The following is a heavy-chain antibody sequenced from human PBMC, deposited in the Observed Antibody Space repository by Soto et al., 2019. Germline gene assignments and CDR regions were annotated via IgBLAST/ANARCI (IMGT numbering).Heavy chain of an antibody. J-gene: IGHJ4*02. CDR1: GGSISSSRCH. V-gene: IGHV4-39*01. CDR3: LLLVYGSSGSRLC. D-gene: IGHD3-22*01. CDR2: IKYSGTT. Sequence: PSETLSLTCTVSGGSISSSRCHWGWIRQPPGKGLEWIASIKYSGTTFYNPSLKSRVTISVDTSKNQFSLKLSSVTAADTAVYYCLLLVYGSSGSRLCWCQGTLVTVSS.